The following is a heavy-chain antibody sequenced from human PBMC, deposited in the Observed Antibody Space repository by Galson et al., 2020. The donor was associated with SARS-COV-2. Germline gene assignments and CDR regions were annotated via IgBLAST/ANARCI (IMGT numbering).Heavy chain of an antibody. V-gene: IGHV4-39*01. J-gene: IGHJ4*02. Sequence: SETLSLTCTVSGGSISSSNYYWGWVRQPPEEGLEWIGSIYYTESNYYNPSLTSRVTMSVDTSRNQFSLKLSSVTAADTAVYYCARQILTGYYSFYYFDFWGQGTLVTVSS. CDR2: IYYTESN. CDR1: GGSISSSNYY. D-gene: IGHD3-9*01. CDR3: ARQILTGYYSFYYFDF.